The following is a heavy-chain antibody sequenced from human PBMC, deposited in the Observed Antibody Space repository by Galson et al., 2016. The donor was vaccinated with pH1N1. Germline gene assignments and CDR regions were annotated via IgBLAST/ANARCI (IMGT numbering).Heavy chain of an antibody. Sequence: SLRLSCAASGFSFSNYSMNWVRQAPGKGLEWISYISNSDTTYNARSVKGRFTIYRDNAKRSVYLQMDNLRVEDTAVYYCARAGIVAPGKATPYYYYYYYMDVWGKGTTVTVSS. CDR3: ARAGIVAPGKATPYYYYYYYMDV. D-gene: IGHD5-12*01. V-gene: IGHV3-48*01. CDR2: ISNSDTT. CDR1: GFSFSNYS. J-gene: IGHJ6*03.